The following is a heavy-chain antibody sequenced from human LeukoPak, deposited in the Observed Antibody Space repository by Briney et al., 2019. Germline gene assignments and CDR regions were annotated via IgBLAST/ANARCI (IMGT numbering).Heavy chain of an antibody. CDR1: GGSISSGDYY. Sequence: SETLSLTCTVSGGSISSGDYYWSWIRQPPGKGLEWIGYIYYSGSTYYNPSLKSRVTISVDTSKNQFSLKLSSVTAADTAVYYCARDDSSGYRYGAFDIWGQGTMVTVSS. CDR2: IYYSGST. J-gene: IGHJ3*02. CDR3: ARDDSSGYRYGAFDI. V-gene: IGHV4-30-4*08. D-gene: IGHD3-22*01.